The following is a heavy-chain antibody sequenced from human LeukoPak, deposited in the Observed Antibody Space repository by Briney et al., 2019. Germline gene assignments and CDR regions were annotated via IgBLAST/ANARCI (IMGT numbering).Heavy chain of an antibody. CDR2: IIPIFGTA. CDR3: ATPWSYRSYYFDY. D-gene: IGHD1-26*01. CDR1: GGTFSSYA. Sequence: GASVTVSCKASGGTFSSYAISWVRQAPGQGLEWMGGIIPIFGTANYAQKFQGRVTITADESTSTAYMELSSLRSEDTAVYYCATPWSYRSYYFDYWGQGTLVTVSS. V-gene: IGHV1-69*13. J-gene: IGHJ4*02.